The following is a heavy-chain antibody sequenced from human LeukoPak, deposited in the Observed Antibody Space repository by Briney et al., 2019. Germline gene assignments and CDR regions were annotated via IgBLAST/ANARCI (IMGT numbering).Heavy chain of an antibody. D-gene: IGHD3-3*01. CDR3: ARDTIFGANAFDI. CDR1: GGSISSGSYY. CDR2: IYTSGST. J-gene: IGHJ3*02. V-gene: IGHV4-61*02. Sequence: PSETLSLTCTVSGGSISSGSYYWSWIRQPAGKGLEWIGRIYTSGSTNYNPSLKSRVTISVDTSKNQFSLKLSSVTAADTAVYYCARDTIFGANAFDIWGQGTMVTVSS.